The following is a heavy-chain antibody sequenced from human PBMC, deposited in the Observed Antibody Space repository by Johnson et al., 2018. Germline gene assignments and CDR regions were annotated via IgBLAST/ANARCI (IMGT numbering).Heavy chain of an antibody. CDR2: MSYDGSKK. CDR1: GFTFSSYG. Sequence: VQLLETGGGVVQPGRSLRLSCAASGFTFSSYGMHWVRQAPGKGLEWVAVMSYDGSKKYYADSVKGRFTISRDNSKNTVDLQMNSLRAEDTAVYYCARDAAYCSGDNCYPFFYYFMDVWGKGTTVTVSS. CDR3: ARDAAYCSGDNCYPFFYYFMDV. V-gene: IGHV3-30*03. D-gene: IGHD2-15*01. J-gene: IGHJ6*03.